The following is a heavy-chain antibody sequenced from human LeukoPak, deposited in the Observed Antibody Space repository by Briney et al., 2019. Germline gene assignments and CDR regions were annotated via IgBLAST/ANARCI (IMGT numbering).Heavy chain of an antibody. Sequence: VGSLRLSCAASGVSFIDYYISWIREAPGERLEWVSYISDSGSTIYYADSVKGRFTISRDNAKNSLYLQMHSLRAEDTAIYYCARVYIAEDYWGQGTLVTISS. CDR2: ISDSGSTI. J-gene: IGHJ4*02. CDR3: ARVYIAEDY. V-gene: IGHV3-11*01. CDR1: GVSFIDYY. D-gene: IGHD2-15*01.